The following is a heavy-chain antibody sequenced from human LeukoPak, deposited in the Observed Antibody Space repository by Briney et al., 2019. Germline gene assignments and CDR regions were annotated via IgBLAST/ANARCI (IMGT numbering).Heavy chain of an antibody. CDR3: ARAGGYCGRISCPYYFDY. V-gene: IGHV1-8*02. CDR2: MNPNSGNT. CDR1: GYTFTAYG. D-gene: IGHD2-15*01. Sequence: GASVKVSCKTSGYTFTAYGVNWVRQAPGQGLEWMGWMNPNSGNTGYAQKFQGRVTMTRNTSISTAYMELSSLRSEDTAVYYCARAGGYCGRISCPYYFDYWGQGSLVAVSS. J-gene: IGHJ4*02.